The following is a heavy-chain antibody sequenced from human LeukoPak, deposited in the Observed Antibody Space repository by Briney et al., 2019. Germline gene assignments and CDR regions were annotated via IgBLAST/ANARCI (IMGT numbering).Heavy chain of an antibody. J-gene: IGHJ4*02. CDR3: ARGPRAAADDY. CDR1: GYTFINFA. D-gene: IGHD6-13*01. CDR2: INAYNGNT. Sequence: ASVKVSCKASGYTFINFAINWGRQAPGQRPEWMGWINAYNGNTKYSQKFQDRVTITRDTSASTAYMELTNLTSEDTAVYYGARGPRAAADDYWGQGSLVTVSS. V-gene: IGHV1-3*01.